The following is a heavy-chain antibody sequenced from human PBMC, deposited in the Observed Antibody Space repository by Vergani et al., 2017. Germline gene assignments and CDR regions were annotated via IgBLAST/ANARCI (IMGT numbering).Heavy chain of an antibody. CDR1: GFTFSDYY. D-gene: IGHD6-13*01. CDR3: ARTRGELEQQLVGY. V-gene: IGHV3-11*01. J-gene: IGHJ4*02. CDR2: ISSSGSTI. Sequence: QVQLVESGGGLVKPGGSLRLSCAASGFTFSDYYMSWIRQAPGTGLEWVSYISSSGSTIYYADSVKARVTISRDNAKNSLSLQMNSLRAEDTAVYYCARTRGELEQQLVGYWGQGTLVTVSS.